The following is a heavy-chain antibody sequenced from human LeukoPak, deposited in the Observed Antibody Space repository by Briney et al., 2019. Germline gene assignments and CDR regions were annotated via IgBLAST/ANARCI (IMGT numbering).Heavy chain of an antibody. CDR1: GYSFTSYW. CDR2: IYPGDSDT. CDR3: ARQRSYDSSGYTHYFDY. Sequence: GESLKISCKGSGYSFTSYWIGWVRQMPGKGLEWMGIIYPGDSDTRYSPSFQGQVTISADKSISTAYLQWSSLKASDTAMYYCARQRSYDSSGYTHYFDYWGQGTLVTVSS. D-gene: IGHD3-22*01. V-gene: IGHV5-51*01. J-gene: IGHJ4*02.